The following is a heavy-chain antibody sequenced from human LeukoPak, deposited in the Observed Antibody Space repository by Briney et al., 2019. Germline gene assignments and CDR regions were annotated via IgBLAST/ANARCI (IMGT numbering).Heavy chain of an antibody. J-gene: IGHJ4*02. Sequence: ASVKVSCKASGYTFTSYGISWVRQAPGQGLEWMGWISAYNGNTNYAQKLQGRVTMTTDTSTSTAYMELRSLRSEDTAVYYCARREARYCSSTSCSPPTRTFDYWGQGTLVTVSS. CDR1: GYTFTSYG. D-gene: IGHD2-2*01. V-gene: IGHV1-18*01. CDR2: ISAYNGNT. CDR3: ARREARYCSSTSCSPPTRTFDY.